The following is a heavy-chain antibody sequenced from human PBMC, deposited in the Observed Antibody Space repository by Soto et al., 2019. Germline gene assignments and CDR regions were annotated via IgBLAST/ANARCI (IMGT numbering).Heavy chain of an antibody. CDR2: IYYSGST. D-gene: IGHD2-2*01. Sequence: SETLSLTCTASVGSISSGDYYWSWIRQPPGKGLEWIGYIYYSGSTYYNPSLKSRVTISVDTSKNQFSLKLSSVTAADTAVYYCARGVVVVPAATNWFDPWGQGTLVTVSS. CDR1: VGSISSGDYY. CDR3: ARGVVVVPAATNWFDP. J-gene: IGHJ5*02. V-gene: IGHV4-30-4*01.